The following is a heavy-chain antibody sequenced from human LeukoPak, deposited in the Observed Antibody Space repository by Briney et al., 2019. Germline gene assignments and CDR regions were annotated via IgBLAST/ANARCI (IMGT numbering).Heavy chain of an antibody. Sequence: PSETLSLTCTVSGGSISSYYWSWLRQPPGKGLEWIGYIYYSGSTNYNPSLKSRVTISVDTSKNQFSLKLSSVTAADTAVYYCARGVVVTAGRGVTVFDYWGQGTLVTVSS. D-gene: IGHD2-21*02. CDR1: GGSISSYY. J-gene: IGHJ4*02. V-gene: IGHV4-59*01. CDR3: ARGVVVTAGRGVTVFDY. CDR2: IYYSGST.